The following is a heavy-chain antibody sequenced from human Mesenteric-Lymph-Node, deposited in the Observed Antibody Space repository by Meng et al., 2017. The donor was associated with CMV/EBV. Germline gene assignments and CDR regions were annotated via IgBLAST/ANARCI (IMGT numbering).Heavy chain of an antibody. CDR2: IYPGDSDT. J-gene: IGHJ6*02. CDR1: GYSFSSYW. D-gene: IGHD3-10*01. V-gene: IGHV5-51*01. Sequence: GGSLRLSCKGSGYSFSSYWIGWVRQMPGKGLEWMGIIYPGDSDTRYSPSFQGQVTISADKSMSTAYLQWNSLKASDTAMYYCARDIRRGVRGALTYGMDVWGQGTTVTVSS. CDR3: ARDIRRGVRGALTYGMDV.